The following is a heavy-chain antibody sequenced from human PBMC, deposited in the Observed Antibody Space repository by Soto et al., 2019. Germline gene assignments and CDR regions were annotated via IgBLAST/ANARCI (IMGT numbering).Heavy chain of an antibody. CDR1: GFTFSSYA. CDR2: ISYDGSNK. CDR3: ARDPLTIVVLPAAMGNYFDY. J-gene: IGHJ4*02. Sequence: QVQLVESGGGVVQPGRSLRLSCAASGFTFSSYAMHWVRQAPGKGLEWVAVISYDGSNKYYADSVKGRFTISRDNSKNTLYLQMNSQRAEDTAVYYCARDPLTIVVLPAAMGNYFDYWGQGTLVTVSS. V-gene: IGHV3-30-3*01. D-gene: IGHD2-2*01.